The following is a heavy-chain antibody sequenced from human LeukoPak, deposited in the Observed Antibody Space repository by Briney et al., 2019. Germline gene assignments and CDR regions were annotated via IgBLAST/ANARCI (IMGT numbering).Heavy chain of an antibody. CDR1: GGSISSGDYY. CDR2: IYYSGST. J-gene: IGHJ4*02. Sequence: SQTLSLTCTVSGGSISSGDYYWSWIRQPPGKGLEWIGYIYYSGSTNYNPSLKSRVTISVGTSKNQFSLKLSSVTAADTAVYYCARVIYGSGSYYVGYWGQGTLVTVSS. V-gene: IGHV4-30-4*08. CDR3: ARVIYGSGSYYVGY. D-gene: IGHD3-10*01.